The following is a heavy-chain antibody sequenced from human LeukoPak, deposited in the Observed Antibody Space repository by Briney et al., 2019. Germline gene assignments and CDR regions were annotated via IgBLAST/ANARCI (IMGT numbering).Heavy chain of an antibody. J-gene: IGHJ5*02. D-gene: IGHD3-9*01. CDR1: GGTFSSYA. V-gene: IGHV1-69*06. Sequence: SVKVTCKASGGTFSSYAISWVRQAPGQGLEWMGGIIPIFGTANYAQKFQGRVTITADKSTSTAYMELSSLRSEDTAVYYCASGSTIYDILTGYYSSWFDPWGQGTLVTVSS. CDR2: IIPIFGTA. CDR3: ASGSTIYDILTGYYSSWFDP.